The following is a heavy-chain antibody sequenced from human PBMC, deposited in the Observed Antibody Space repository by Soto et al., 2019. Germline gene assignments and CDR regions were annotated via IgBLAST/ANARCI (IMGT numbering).Heavy chain of an antibody. Sequence: GGSLRLSCAASGFTFSSYGMHWVRQAPGKGLEWVAVISYDGSNKYYADSVKGRFTISRDNSKNTLYLQMNSLRAEDTAVYYCAKDLGGYSYGPDPYYYYGMDVWGQGTTVTSP. D-gene: IGHD5-18*01. J-gene: IGHJ6*02. CDR3: AKDLGGYSYGPDPYYYYGMDV. CDR1: GFTFSSYG. V-gene: IGHV3-30*18. CDR2: ISYDGSNK.